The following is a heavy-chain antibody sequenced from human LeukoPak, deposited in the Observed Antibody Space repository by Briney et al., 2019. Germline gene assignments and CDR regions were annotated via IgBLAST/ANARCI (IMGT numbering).Heavy chain of an antibody. V-gene: IGHV1-69*04. D-gene: IGHD5-12*01. CDR3: ARDSGYDSDYYYYDMDV. Sequence: GASVKVSCKASGYTFTSYAISWVRQAPGQGLEWMGRIIPILGIANYAQKFQGRVTITADKSTSTAYMELSSLRSEDTAVYYCARDSGYDSDYYYYDMDVWGQGTTVTVSS. CDR1: GYTFTSYA. J-gene: IGHJ6*02. CDR2: IIPILGIA.